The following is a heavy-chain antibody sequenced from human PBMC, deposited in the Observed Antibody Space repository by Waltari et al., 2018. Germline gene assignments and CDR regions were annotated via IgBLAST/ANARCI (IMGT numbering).Heavy chain of an antibody. D-gene: IGHD4-17*01. Sequence: EVQLLESGGGLVQPGGSLRLSCAASGFTFSSYAMSWVRQAPGKGLEWVSASSGSGGSTYYADAVKGRFTISRDNSKNTLYLQMNSLRAEDTAVYYWAKVKDGDYENGVFDYWGQGTLVTVSS. V-gene: IGHV3-23*01. CDR1: GFTFSSYA. CDR3: AKVKDGDYENGVFDY. J-gene: IGHJ4*02. CDR2: SSGSGGST.